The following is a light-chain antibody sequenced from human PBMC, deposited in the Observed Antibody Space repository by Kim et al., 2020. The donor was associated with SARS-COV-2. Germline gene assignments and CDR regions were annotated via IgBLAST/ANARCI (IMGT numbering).Light chain of an antibody. Sequence: GSQGERATHSCRASQSISGDLAWYQQKPGQAPKLLIYGASTRATGIPARCSGSGSGTEFTLTISSLQSEDFAVYYCQQYSNWPPYTFGQGTKLEI. CDR1: QSISGD. CDR2: GAS. V-gene: IGKV3-15*01. CDR3: QQYSNWPPYT. J-gene: IGKJ2*01.